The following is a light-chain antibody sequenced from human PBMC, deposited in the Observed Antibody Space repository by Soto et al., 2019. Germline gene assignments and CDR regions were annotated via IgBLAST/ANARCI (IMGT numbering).Light chain of an antibody. Sequence: EIVLTQSPGTLALSPGEGATLSCRASQIVSSSYLAWYQQKPRQAPSLLVYAASSRATGIAHRFSGSGSGTDFPLTISRLEPEDFAVYYCQQYGSSPTFGGGTKVDIK. CDR3: QQYGSSPT. CDR2: AAS. V-gene: IGKV3-20*01. CDR1: QIVSSSY. J-gene: IGKJ4*01.